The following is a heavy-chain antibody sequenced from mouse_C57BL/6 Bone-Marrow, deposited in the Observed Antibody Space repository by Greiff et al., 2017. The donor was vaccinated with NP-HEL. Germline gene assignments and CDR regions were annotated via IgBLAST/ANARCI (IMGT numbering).Heavy chain of an antibody. CDR1: GYTFTSYW. J-gene: IGHJ3*01. CDR3: ARGGYGYFAY. V-gene: IGHV1-61*01. Sequence: QVQLQQPGAELVRPGSSVKLSCKASGYTFTSYWMDWVKQRPGQGLEWIGNIYPSDSETHYNQKFKDKATLTVDKSSSTAYMQLSSLTSEDSAVYYCARGGYGYFAYWGQGTLVTVSA. D-gene: IGHD2-2*01. CDR2: IYPSDSET.